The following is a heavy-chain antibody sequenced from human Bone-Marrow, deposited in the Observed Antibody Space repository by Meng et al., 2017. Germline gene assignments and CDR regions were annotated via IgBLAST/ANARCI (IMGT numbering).Heavy chain of an antibody. D-gene: IGHD2-15*01. J-gene: IGHJ4*01. CDR1: GGSVSSGNYY. V-gene: IGHV4-61*01. CDR3: GRTGGVVVAATFLDF. Sequence: ESLRLSCTVAGGSVSSGNYYWSWIRQPPGKGLEWIGYIYYSGSTKYNPSLKSRVTISLDTSKNQFSLKLSSVTAADTAVYYCGRTGGVVVAATFLDFWGHGTLVTVSS. CDR2: IYYSGST.